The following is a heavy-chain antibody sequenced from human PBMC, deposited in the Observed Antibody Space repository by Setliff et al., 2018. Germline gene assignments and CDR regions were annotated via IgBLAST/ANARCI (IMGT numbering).Heavy chain of an antibody. CDR3: TRQGEWAFDI. Sequence: GGSLRLSCAASGFTFSGYYMQWVRQAPGKGLEWVSYIGDRTGYANSVKGRFTISRDNAKNSLFLQMDSLSVEDTALYYCTRQGEWAFDIWGQGTMVTVSS. J-gene: IGHJ3*02. CDR2: IGDRT. V-gene: IGHV3-20*04. D-gene: IGHD3-16*01. CDR1: GFTFSGYY.